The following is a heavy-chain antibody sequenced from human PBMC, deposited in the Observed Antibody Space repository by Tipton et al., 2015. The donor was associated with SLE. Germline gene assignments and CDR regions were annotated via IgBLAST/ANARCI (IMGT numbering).Heavy chain of an antibody. D-gene: IGHD2-21*01. J-gene: IGHJ5*02. Sequence: TLSLTCTVSGASISSYYWSWIRQPPGKGLEWIGEINHSGSTNYNPSLKRRVTISVDTSKNQFPLKLSSVTAADTAVYYCARGGGDKDWFDPWGQGTLVTVSS. CDR3: ARGGGDKDWFDP. CDR1: GASISSYY. V-gene: IGHV4-34*01. CDR2: INHSGST.